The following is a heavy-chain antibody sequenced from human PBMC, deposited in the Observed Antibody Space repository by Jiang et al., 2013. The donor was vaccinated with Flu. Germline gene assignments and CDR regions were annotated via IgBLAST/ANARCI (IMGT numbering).Heavy chain of an antibody. CDR2: IYWDDDK. J-gene: IGHJ3*02. D-gene: IGHD3-22*01. V-gene: IGHV2-5*02. CDR3: AHSRYDSDGLDAFDI. CDR1: GFSLSTTGVA. Sequence: KPTQTLTLTCTFSGFSLSTTGVAVGWIRQPPGKALEWLAPIYWDDDKHYSPSLKTRLTLTQDTSKNQVVLTMTNMDPVDTATYYCAHSRYDSDGLDAFDIWGQGTMVIVSS.